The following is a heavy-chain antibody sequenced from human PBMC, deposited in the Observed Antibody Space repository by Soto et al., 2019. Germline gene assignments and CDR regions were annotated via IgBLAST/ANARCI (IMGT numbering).Heavy chain of an antibody. D-gene: IGHD2-15*01. CDR1: GFTFNNYA. CDR2: ISGSGATP. Sequence: EVQLLESGGGLLQPGGSLRLSCSATGFTFNNYAMAWVRQAPGEGLEWVSGISGSGATPYYADSVKGRFTISRDNSNNTVFRQLSSLSAEDTAVYFCAKAGYCAGVSCYFYYFDSWGQGTQVTVSA. V-gene: IGHV3-23*01. CDR3: AKAGYCAGVSCYFYYFDS. J-gene: IGHJ4*02.